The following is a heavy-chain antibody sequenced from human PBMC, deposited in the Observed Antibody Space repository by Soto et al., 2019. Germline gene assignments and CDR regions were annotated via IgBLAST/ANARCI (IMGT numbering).Heavy chain of an antibody. Sequence: QVQLVQSGAEMKKPGSSVKVSCQSSGGTFNTHAMNWVRQAPGQGPEWMGDISPMFGAANYAPKFQGRVTITADEYTGTSYMQLSSLTSEDTALYFCAREVQVHTPAFVYWGQGTLVTVSS. CDR1: GGTFNTHA. CDR3: AREVQVHTPAFVY. J-gene: IGHJ4*02. D-gene: IGHD3-10*01. CDR2: ISPMFGAA. V-gene: IGHV1-69*19.